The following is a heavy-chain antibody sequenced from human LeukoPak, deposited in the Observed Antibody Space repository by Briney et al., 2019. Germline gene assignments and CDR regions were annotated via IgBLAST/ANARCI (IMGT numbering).Heavy chain of an antibody. CDR3: ARGGCSSARCYPDH. V-gene: IGHV3-48*01. Sequence: GGSLRLSCAASGLTFNSYNMNWVRQAPGKGLEWVSYISYTSSTIYYADSVKGRFTISRDNAQNSLYLQMNSLRAEDTAVYYCARGGCSSARCYPDHWGQGTLVTVSS. CDR2: ISYTSSTI. J-gene: IGHJ4*02. D-gene: IGHD2-2*01. CDR1: GLTFNSYN.